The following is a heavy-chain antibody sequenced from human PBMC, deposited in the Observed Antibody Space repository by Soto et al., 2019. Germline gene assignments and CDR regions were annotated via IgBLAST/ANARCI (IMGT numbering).Heavy chain of an antibody. CDR1: GFTFSRSL. D-gene: IGHD3-22*01. J-gene: IGHJ3*01. CDR3: VRDQLYFYDFSGRAVNGFDL. Sequence: PGGSLRLSCAVSGFTFSRSLFTWVRQSPMKGLEWVSHISIGGRSIDYADSVKGRFTISRDDAENALYLHMNSLGAEDTALYFCVRDQLYFYDFSGRAVNGFDLWGQGTMVTVAS. V-gene: IGHV3-48*01. CDR2: ISIGGRSI.